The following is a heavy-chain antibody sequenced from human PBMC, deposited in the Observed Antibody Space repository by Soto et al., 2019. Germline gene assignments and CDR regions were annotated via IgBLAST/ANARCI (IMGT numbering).Heavy chain of an antibody. CDR1: GFTFSSYA. Sequence: GGSLRLSCAASGFTFSSYAMSWVRQAPGKGLEWVSAISGSGGSTYYADSVKGRFTISRDNSKNTLYLQMNSLRAEDTAVYYCARRSIVVVVAATGGDDCWGQGTLVTVSS. CDR3: ARRSIVVVVAATGGDDC. CDR2: ISGSGGST. D-gene: IGHD2-15*01. J-gene: IGHJ4*02. V-gene: IGHV3-23*01.